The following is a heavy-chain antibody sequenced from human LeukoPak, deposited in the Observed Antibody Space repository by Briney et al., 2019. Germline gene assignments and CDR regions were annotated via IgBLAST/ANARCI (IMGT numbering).Heavy chain of an antibody. Sequence: GGSLSLSCAASGFTFDDYAMHWVRQAPGKGLEWVSGISWNSGSIGYADSVKGRFTISRDNAKNTLYLQMNSLRAEDTAVYYCARRGAVTYAFDIWGQGTMVTVSS. J-gene: IGHJ3*02. D-gene: IGHD4-17*01. CDR1: GFTFDDYA. CDR2: ISWNSGSI. V-gene: IGHV3-9*01. CDR3: ARRGAVTYAFDI.